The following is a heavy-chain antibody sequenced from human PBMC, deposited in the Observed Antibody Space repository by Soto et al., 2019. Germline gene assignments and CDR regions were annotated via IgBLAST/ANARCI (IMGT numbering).Heavy chain of an antibody. CDR1: GGSISSGDYY. CDR3: ARWWSGSRQGFDP. J-gene: IGHJ5*02. CDR2: IYYSGST. V-gene: IGHV4-31*03. Sequence: QVQLQESGPGLVKPSQTLSLTCTVSGGSISSGDYYWSWIRQHPGKGLEWIGYIYYSGSTYYNPSLTSRVTISLATSKHQFSLKLSSVTAADTAVYYCARWWSGSRQGFDPWGQGTLVTVSS. D-gene: IGHD3-3*01.